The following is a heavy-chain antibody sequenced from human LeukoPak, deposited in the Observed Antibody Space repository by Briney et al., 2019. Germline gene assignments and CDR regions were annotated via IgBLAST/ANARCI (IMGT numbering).Heavy chain of an antibody. Sequence: SVKVSCKASGGTTSAIGWVRQAPGQGLEWMGGILPSVGTAHSSQKFQGRVTITADKSTSTAYMELSSLRSEDTAVYYCARGRASAGGYSGYDWADYFHPWGQGTLVTVSP. J-gene: IGHJ5*02. V-gene: IGHV1-69*06. CDR3: ARGRASAGGYSGYDWADYFHP. D-gene: IGHD5-12*01. CDR2: ILPSVGTA. CDR1: GGTTSA.